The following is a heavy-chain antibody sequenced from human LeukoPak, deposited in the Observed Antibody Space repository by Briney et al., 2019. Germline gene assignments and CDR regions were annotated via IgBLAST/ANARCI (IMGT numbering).Heavy chain of an antibody. V-gene: IGHV4-34*01. J-gene: IGHJ6*02. Sequence: SETLSLTCAVCGGSFSGYYWSWIRQPPGKGLEWIGEINHSGSTNYNPSLKSRVTISVDTSKNQFSLKLSSVTAADTAVYYCARGLDSSSSFLHYYYGMDVWGQGTTVTVSS. D-gene: IGHD6-6*01. CDR2: INHSGST. CDR3: ARGLDSSSSFLHYYYGMDV. CDR1: GGSFSGYY.